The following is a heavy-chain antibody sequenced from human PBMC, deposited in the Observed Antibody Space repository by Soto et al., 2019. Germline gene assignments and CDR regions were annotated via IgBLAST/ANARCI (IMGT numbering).Heavy chain of an antibody. CDR2: IWYDGSNK. V-gene: IGHV3-33*01. Sequence: GGSLRLSCAASGFTFSSYGMHWVRQAPGKGLEWVAVIWYDGSNKYYADSVKGRFTISRDNSKNTLYLQMNSLRAEDTAVYYCARDLTVVTPQLYYYYGMDVWGQRTTVTVSS. CDR1: GFTFSSYG. CDR3: ARDLTVVTPQLYYYYGMDV. D-gene: IGHD2-21*02. J-gene: IGHJ6*02.